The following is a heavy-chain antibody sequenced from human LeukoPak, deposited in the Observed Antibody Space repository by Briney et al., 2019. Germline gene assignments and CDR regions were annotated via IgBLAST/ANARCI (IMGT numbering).Heavy chain of an antibody. D-gene: IGHD6-13*01. J-gene: IGHJ6*02. Sequence: PSETLSLTCAVYGGSFSGYYWGWIRQPPGKGLEWIGEINHSGSTNYNPSLKSRVTISVDTSKNQFSLKLSSVTAADTAVYYCGNGIAAAGDYYYYGMDVWGQGTTVTVSS. CDR2: INHSGST. CDR3: GNGIAAAGDYYYYGMDV. CDR1: GGSFSGYY. V-gene: IGHV4-34*01.